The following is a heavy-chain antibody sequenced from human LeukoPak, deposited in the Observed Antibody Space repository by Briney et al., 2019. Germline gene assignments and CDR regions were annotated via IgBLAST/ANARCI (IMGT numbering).Heavy chain of an antibody. CDR1: GGSIRSGDDY. CDR3: ARRGRWFKGLDY. Sequence: PSETLSLTCSVSGGSIRSGDDYWGFVRQTPGKGLEWMGSIYYTGSSHYNPSLKSRATISVDTSKNQFSLKLTSVTAADTAVYYCARRGRWFKGLDYWGQGTLVTVSS. V-gene: IGHV4-39*07. D-gene: IGHD2-15*01. CDR2: IYYTGSS. J-gene: IGHJ4*02.